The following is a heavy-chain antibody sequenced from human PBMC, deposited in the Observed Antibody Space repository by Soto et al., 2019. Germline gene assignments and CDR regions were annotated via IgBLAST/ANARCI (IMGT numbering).Heavy chain of an antibody. CDR1: SGSISSSNW. CDR3: ARVICGGVSCYGFDP. Sequence: QVQLQESGPGLVKPSGTLSLTCAVSSGSISSSNWWRWVRQPPGKGLEWIGEIYHSGSTNHNPSPKSRVPISVDKSNNHFPLKLSSVTPADTAVYYCARVICGGVSCYGFDPWGQGTLVTVSS. J-gene: IGHJ5*02. D-gene: IGHD2-15*01. V-gene: IGHV4-4*02. CDR2: IYHSGST.